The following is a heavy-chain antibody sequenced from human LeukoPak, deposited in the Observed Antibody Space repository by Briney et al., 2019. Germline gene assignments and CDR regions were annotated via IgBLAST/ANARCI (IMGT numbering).Heavy chain of an antibody. CDR2: ISSSGVNT. Sequence: GGSLRLSCAASGFIFSSYAMTWVRQAPGKGLEWVSSISSSGVNTYLADSVQGRFTISRDNSKNTLYLQMNTLRVEDTAVYFCAKFTYTSSSRAFDYWGQGTLVTVSS. V-gene: IGHV3-23*01. CDR3: AKFTYTSSSRAFDY. J-gene: IGHJ4*02. D-gene: IGHD6-6*01. CDR1: GFIFSSYA.